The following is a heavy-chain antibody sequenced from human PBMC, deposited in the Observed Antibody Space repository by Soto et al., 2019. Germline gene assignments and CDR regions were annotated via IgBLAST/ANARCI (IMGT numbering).Heavy chain of an antibody. CDR2: IKSKTDGGTT. CDR3: TVLGFLEWLSPYNYYYGMDV. CDR1: GFTFSNAW. Sequence: GGSLRLSCAASGFTFSNAWMNWVRQAPGKGLEWVGRIKSKTDGGTTDYAAPVKGRFTISRDDSKNTLYLQMNSLKTEDTAVYYCTVLGFLEWLSPYNYYYGMDVWGQGTTVTVSS. D-gene: IGHD3-3*01. V-gene: IGHV3-15*07. J-gene: IGHJ6*02.